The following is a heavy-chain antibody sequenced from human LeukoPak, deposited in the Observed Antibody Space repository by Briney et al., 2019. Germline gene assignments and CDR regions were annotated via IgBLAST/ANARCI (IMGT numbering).Heavy chain of an antibody. CDR1: GGSISTYY. CDR2: IYSSGST. D-gene: IGHD3-16*01. V-gene: IGHV4-4*07. CDR3: ARAGYDYVWGSLYYYGMDV. Sequence: PSETLTLTCTVSGGSISTYYWNWIRQPAGKGLEWIGRIYSSGSTNYNPSFKRRVTISVDTSKNQFSLKLSSVTAADTAVYYCARAGYDYVWGSLYYYGMDVWGQGTTVTVSS. J-gene: IGHJ6*02.